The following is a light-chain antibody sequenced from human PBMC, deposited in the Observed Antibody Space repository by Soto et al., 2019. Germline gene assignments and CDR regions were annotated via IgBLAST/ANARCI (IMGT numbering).Light chain of an antibody. CDR3: QQYINWPPYT. Sequence: EIVMTQSPATLSVSPGERATLSCRTSQSVGSNLAWYQQKPGQAPRLLIFAASTRATGIPARFSGSGSGTQFTLTISSLQSEDFAVYYCQQYINWPPYTFGQGTKLEIK. J-gene: IGKJ2*01. CDR1: QSVGSN. CDR2: AAS. V-gene: IGKV3-15*01.